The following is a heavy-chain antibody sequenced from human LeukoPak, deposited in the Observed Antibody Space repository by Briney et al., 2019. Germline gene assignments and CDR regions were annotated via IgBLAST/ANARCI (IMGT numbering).Heavy chain of an antibody. Sequence: ASVKVSCKASGYTFTSYDINWVRQATGQGLELMGWMNPNSGSTGYAQKFQGRVTITRNTSISTAYMELSSLRSEDTAVYYCARGPYWPNIVVVPENYYMDVWGKGTTVTVSS. CDR2: MNPNSGST. V-gene: IGHV1-8*03. CDR3: ARGPYWPNIVVVPENYYMDV. D-gene: IGHD2-2*01. J-gene: IGHJ6*03. CDR1: GYTFTSYD.